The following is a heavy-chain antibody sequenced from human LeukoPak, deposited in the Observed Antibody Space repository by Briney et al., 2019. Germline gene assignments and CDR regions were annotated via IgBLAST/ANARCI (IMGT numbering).Heavy chain of an antibody. D-gene: IGHD6-13*01. CDR2: IYYSGST. Sequence: SETLSLTCTVSGGSISSSSYYWGWIRQPPGKGLEWIGSIYYSGSTYYNPSLKSRVTISVDTSKNQFSLKLSSVTAADTAVYYCASSRRGLSKAAAGTGFDYWGQGTLVTVSS. CDR3: ASSRRGLSKAAAGTGFDY. V-gene: IGHV4-39*01. CDR1: GGSISSSSYY. J-gene: IGHJ4*02.